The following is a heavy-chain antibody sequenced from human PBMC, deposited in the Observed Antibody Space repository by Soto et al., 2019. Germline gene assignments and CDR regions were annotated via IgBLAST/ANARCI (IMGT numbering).Heavy chain of an antibody. D-gene: IGHD3-10*02. CDR2: ISYDGSNK. CDR1: GFTFSSYA. Sequence: GGSLRLSCAASGFTFSSYAMHWVRQAPGKGLEWVAVISYDGSNKYYADSVKGRFTISRDNSKNTLYLQMNSLRAEDTAVYYCGRDQSGTGYYVDWFDPWGQGT. CDR3: GRDQSGTGYYVDWFDP. V-gene: IGHV3-30-3*01. J-gene: IGHJ5*02.